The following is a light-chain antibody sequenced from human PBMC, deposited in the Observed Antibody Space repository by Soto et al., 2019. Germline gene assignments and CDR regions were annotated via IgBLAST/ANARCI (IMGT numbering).Light chain of an antibody. CDR3: CSYVGSKYVV. J-gene: IGLJ2*01. CDR1: SSDVGGYNL. V-gene: IGLV2-23*02. Sequence: QSALTQPASVSGSPGQSITISCTGTSSDVGGYNLVSWYQQHPGKAPKLIIYEVTQRPSGVSDRFFGSKSGNTASLTTSGLQAEDEADYSCCSYVGSKYVVFGGGTKVTVL. CDR2: EVT.